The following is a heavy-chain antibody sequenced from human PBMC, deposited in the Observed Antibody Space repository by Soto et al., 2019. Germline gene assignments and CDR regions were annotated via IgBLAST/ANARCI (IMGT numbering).Heavy chain of an antibody. V-gene: IGHV3-74*01. D-gene: IGHD3-9*01. Sequence: GGSLRLSCAASGFTFSSYWMHWVRQAPGKGLVWVSRINSDGSSTSYAGSVKGRFTISRDNAKIPLYLQMNSLRAEDTAVSYCNRDFQKDYDILTGYYPTYDSYGMDVWGQGTTVNASS. CDR3: NRDFQKDYDILTGYYPTYDSYGMDV. CDR2: INSDGSST. J-gene: IGHJ6*02. CDR1: GFTFSSYW.